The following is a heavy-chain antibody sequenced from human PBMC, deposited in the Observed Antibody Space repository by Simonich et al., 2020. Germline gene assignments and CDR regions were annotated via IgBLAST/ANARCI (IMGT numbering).Heavy chain of an antibody. J-gene: IGHJ4*02. CDR1: GFTFSSYS. CDR3: ARDVDTAMVFDY. Sequence: EVQLVESGGGLVKPGGSLRLSCAASGFTFSSYSMNWVRQAPGNGLEWVSSIISSSSYIYYADSVKGRFTISRDNAKNSLYLQMNSLRAEDTAVYYCARDVDTAMVFDYWGQGTLVTVSS. D-gene: IGHD5-18*01. CDR2: IISSSSYI. V-gene: IGHV3-21*01.